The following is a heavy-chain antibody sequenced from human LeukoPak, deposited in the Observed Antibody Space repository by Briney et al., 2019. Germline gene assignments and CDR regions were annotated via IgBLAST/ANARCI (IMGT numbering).Heavy chain of an antibody. CDR3: ARDRARFEVAAPFDY. D-gene: IGHD2-15*01. CDR2: VSGNGVYT. CDR1: GFIFSSYA. Sequence: GGSLRLPCAASGFIFSSYAMHWVRQAPGKGLEWVSTVSGNGVYTYYADSVKGRFTVSRDNSKNTLDLQMNSLRAEDTAVYYCARDRARFEVAAPFDYWGQGTLVTVPS. J-gene: IGHJ4*02. V-gene: IGHV3-23*01.